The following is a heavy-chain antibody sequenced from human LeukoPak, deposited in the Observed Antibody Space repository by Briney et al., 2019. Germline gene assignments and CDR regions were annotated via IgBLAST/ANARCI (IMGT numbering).Heavy chain of an antibody. CDR1: GFTFSDRY. CDR3: ARDRAVGASDSYDL. CDR2: ISTSDRRV. J-gene: IGHJ3*01. D-gene: IGHD4-23*01. V-gene: IGHV3-11*04. Sequence: GGSLRLSCTGSGFTFSDRYMAWIRQRPGEGLEWLSYISTSDRRVYLADSVKGRFTVSRDDARKSLFLQMNSLTPDDTALYYCARDRAVGASDSYDLWGPGTMVIVSS.